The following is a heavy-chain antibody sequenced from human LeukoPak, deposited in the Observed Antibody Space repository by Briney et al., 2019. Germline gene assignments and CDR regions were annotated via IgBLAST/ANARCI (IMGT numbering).Heavy chain of an antibody. D-gene: IGHD2-15*01. Sequence: SVKVSCKASGGTFSSYAISWVRQAPGQGLEWMGGIIPILGIANYAQKFQGRVTITADKSTSTAYMELSSLRSEDTAVYYCARDREYCSVGSCYDWFDPWGQGTLVTVSS. V-gene: IGHV1-69*04. J-gene: IGHJ5*02. CDR2: IIPILGIA. CDR1: GGTFSSYA. CDR3: ARDREYCSVGSCYDWFDP.